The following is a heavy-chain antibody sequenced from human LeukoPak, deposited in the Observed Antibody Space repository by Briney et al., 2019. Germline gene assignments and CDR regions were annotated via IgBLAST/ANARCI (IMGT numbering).Heavy chain of an antibody. CDR1: GFTFSSYG. J-gene: IGHJ3*02. D-gene: IGHD4-17*01. V-gene: IGHV3-30*03. Sequence: GGSLRLSCAASGFTFSSYGMHWVRQAPGKGLEWVAVISYDGSNKYYADSVKGRFTISRDNFKNTLYLQMNSLRAEDTAVYYCAALYGHYGAFDSWGQGTMVTVSS. CDR2: ISYDGSNK. CDR3: AALYGHYGAFDS.